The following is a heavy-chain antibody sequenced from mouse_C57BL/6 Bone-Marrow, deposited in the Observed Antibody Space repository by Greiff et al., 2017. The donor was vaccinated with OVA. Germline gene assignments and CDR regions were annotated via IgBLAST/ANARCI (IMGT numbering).Heavy chain of an antibody. Sequence: EVQLVESVAELVRPGASVKLSCTASGFNIKNTYMHWVKQRPEQGLEWIGRIDPANGNTKYAPKFKGKATITADTSSNTAYLLLSSLTSEDTAIYYCAPYYCRCAWFADWGQGTLVTVSA. CDR1: GFNIKNTY. CDR2: IDPANGNT. V-gene: IGHV14-3*01. D-gene: IGHD1-1*01. CDR3: APYYCRCAWFAD. J-gene: IGHJ3*01.